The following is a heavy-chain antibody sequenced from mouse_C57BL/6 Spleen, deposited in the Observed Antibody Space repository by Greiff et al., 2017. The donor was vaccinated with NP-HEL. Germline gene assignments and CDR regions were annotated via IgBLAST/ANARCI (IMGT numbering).Heavy chain of an antibody. CDR1: GYSITSGYY. J-gene: IGHJ3*01. CDR3: ACYSNYGAY. D-gene: IGHD2-5*01. Sequence: VQLKESGPGLVKPSQSLSLTCSVTGYSITSGYYWNWIRQFPGNKLEWMGYISYDGSNNYNPSLKNRISITRDTSKNQFFLKLNSVTTEDTATYYCACYSNYGAYWGQGTLVTVSA. V-gene: IGHV3-6*01. CDR2: ISYDGSN.